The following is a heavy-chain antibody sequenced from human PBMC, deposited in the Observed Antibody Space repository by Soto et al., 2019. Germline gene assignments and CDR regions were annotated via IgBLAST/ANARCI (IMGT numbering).Heavy chain of an antibody. CDR3: ARVGFDWLFVPSDAFDI. Sequence: GGSLRLSCAASGFTFSSYWMSWVRQAPGKGLEWVANIKQDGSEKYYVDSVKGRFTISRDNAKNSLYLQMNSLRAEDTAVYYCARVGFDWLFVPSDAFDIWGQGTMVTVSS. V-gene: IGHV3-7*05. D-gene: IGHD3-9*01. CDR2: IKQDGSEK. J-gene: IGHJ3*02. CDR1: GFTFSSYW.